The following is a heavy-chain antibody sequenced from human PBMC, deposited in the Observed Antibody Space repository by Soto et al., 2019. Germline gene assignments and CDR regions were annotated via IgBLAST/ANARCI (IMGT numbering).Heavy chain of an antibody. V-gene: IGHV1-46*01. Sequence: ASVKVSCKASGYTFTSYYMHWVRQAPGQGLEWMGIINPSGGSTSYAQKFQGRVTMTRDTSTSTVYMELSSLRSEDTAVYYCARVRGDYGDYVWFDPWGQGTLVTVSS. CDR1: GYTFTSYY. CDR3: ARVRGDYGDYVWFDP. CDR2: INPSGGST. J-gene: IGHJ5*02. D-gene: IGHD4-17*01.